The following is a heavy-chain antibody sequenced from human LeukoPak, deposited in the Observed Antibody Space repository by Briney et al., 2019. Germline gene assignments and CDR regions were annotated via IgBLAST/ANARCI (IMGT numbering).Heavy chain of an antibody. V-gene: IGHV4-4*07. D-gene: IGHD5-18*01. CDR3: ARDYSYPDY. J-gene: IGHJ4*02. CDR2: IYSSGIT. CDR1: GASISAYH. Sequence: SETLSLTCSVSGASISAYHWSWIRQPAGKGLEWIGRIYSSGITNYIPSLKSRLTMSVDTSKNQFSLKLNSVTAADTAVYYCARDYSYPDYWGQGTLVTVSS.